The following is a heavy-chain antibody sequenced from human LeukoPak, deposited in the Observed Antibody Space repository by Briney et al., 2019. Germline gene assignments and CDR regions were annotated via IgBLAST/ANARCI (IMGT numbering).Heavy chain of an antibody. CDR2: LSGVSGDDT. J-gene: IGHJ5*02. CDR1: GFTFSTYA. CDR3: AEALRFLEWPGYMGWFDP. D-gene: IGHD3-3*01. Sequence: GGSLRLSCAASGFTFSTYAMTWVRQGPRKGLEWVSALSGVSGDDTYYADSVKGRFTISRDNSKNTLYLQMNSLRAEDTAVYYCAEALRFLEWPGYMGWFDPWGQGTLVTVSS. V-gene: IGHV3-23*01.